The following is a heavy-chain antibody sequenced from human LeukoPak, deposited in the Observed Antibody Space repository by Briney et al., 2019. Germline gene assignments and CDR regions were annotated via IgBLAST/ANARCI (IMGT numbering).Heavy chain of an antibody. J-gene: IGHJ4*02. V-gene: IGHV4-59*01. Sequence: SETLSLTCTVSGGSISTYYWSWFRQPPGKGLEWIGFIFDGGSTNYNPSLQSRISVSVDTSKSQFSLNLTSVTAADTAVYYCARGYGNRQRLVGYWGQGTLVTVSS. CDR3: ARGYGNRQRLVGY. D-gene: IGHD6-13*01. CDR1: GGSISTYY. CDR2: IFDGGST.